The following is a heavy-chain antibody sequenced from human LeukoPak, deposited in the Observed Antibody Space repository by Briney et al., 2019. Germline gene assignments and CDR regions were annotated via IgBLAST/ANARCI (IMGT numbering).Heavy chain of an antibody. Sequence: SETLSLTCAVYGGSFSGYYWSWIRQPPGKGLEWIGEINHSGSTNYNPSLKSRVTISVDTSKNQFSLKLSSVTAADTAVYYCARTVPTMVRGVMANYYYYYMDVWGKGTTVTISS. D-gene: IGHD3-10*01. CDR3: ARTVPTMVRGVMANYYYYYMDV. CDR1: GGSFSGYY. J-gene: IGHJ6*03. V-gene: IGHV4-34*01. CDR2: INHSGST.